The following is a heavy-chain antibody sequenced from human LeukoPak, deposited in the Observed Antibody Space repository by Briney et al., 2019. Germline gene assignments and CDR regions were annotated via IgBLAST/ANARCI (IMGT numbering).Heavy chain of an antibody. Sequence: PSETLSLTCTVSGGSISSSPYYWGWIRQPPGKGLEWIGSIYYSGITYYNPSLKSRVTISVDTSKNQFSLKLSSVTAADTAVYYCARSDSSSWHFDYWGQGTLVTVSS. J-gene: IGHJ4*02. CDR2: IYYSGIT. CDR3: ARSDSSSWHFDY. CDR1: GGSISSSPYY. D-gene: IGHD6-13*01. V-gene: IGHV4-39*07.